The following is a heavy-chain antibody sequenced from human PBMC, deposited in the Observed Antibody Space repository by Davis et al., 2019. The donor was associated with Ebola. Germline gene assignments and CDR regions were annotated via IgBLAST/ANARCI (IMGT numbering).Heavy chain of an antibody. Sequence: GGSLRLSCSASGFTFSSYAMSWVRQAPGKGLEWVSAISGSGGSTYYADSVQGRFTISRDNAKNSLYVQMNSLRAEDTAVYYCASSYGMDVWGKGTTVTVSS. J-gene: IGHJ6*04. CDR2: ISGSGGST. CDR3: ASSYGMDV. CDR1: GFTFSSYA. D-gene: IGHD2-15*01. V-gene: IGHV3-23*01.